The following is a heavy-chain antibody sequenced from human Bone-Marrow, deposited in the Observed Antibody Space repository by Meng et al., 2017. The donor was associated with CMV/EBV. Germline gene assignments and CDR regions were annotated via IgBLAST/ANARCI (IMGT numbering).Heavy chain of an antibody. CDR1: GFTFGDYA. V-gene: IGHV3-49*04. J-gene: IGHJ4*02. D-gene: IGHD3-3*01. Sequence: GESLKISCTASGFTFGDYAMSLVRQAPGKGLELVGFIRSKAYGGTTDYAASVKGGFTISRDDSKSIAYLQMNSLKTEDTAVYYCAKGLGRLLEWLSGTEYWGQGTMVTVSS. CDR2: IRSKAYGGTT. CDR3: AKGLGRLLEWLSGTEY.